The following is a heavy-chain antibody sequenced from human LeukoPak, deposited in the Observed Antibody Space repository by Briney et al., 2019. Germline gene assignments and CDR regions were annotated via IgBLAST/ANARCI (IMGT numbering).Heavy chain of an antibody. D-gene: IGHD6-13*01. V-gene: IGHV4-39*07. J-gene: IGHJ4*02. CDR2: IYYSGST. CDR3: ARALAAAFVAIDY. Sequence: SETLSLTCTVSGGSISSSSYYWGWIRQPPGKGLEWIGSIYYSGSTYYNPSLKSRVTISVDTSKNQFSLKLSSVTAADTAVYYCARALAAAFVAIDYWGQGTLVTVSS. CDR1: GGSISSSSYY.